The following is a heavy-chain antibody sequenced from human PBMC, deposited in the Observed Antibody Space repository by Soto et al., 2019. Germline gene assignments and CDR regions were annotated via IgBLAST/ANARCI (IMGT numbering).Heavy chain of an antibody. D-gene: IGHD3-10*01. CDR3: ATVYRGLFPHLFDF. V-gene: IGHV3-11*01. J-gene: IGHJ4*02. CDR1: GFTFSDTY. CDR2: ISSQSSTI. Sequence: QVQLVESGGDLVKPGGSLRLSCAASGFTFSDTYMSWIRQTPGTGLEWVAHISSQSSTIFYADPVKGRFTVSRDNAKNALYLRMNILRAEDTAIYYCATVYRGLFPHLFDFWGQGTPVTVSS.